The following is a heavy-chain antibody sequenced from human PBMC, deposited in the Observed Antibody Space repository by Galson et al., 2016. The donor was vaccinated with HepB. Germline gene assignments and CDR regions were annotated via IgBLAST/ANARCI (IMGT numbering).Heavy chain of an antibody. J-gene: IGHJ4*02. D-gene: IGHD3-22*01. Sequence: SLRLSCAASGFPFADFTMHWVRQAPGKGLQWVSLITWDGGGKYYAASVKGRFTISRDNSKNSLYLHMNSLTTEDTAFYYCAKAYNSSGGLDYWGQGTLVTVSS. CDR2: ITWDGGGK. V-gene: IGHV3-43*01. CDR1: GFPFADFT. CDR3: AKAYNSSGGLDY.